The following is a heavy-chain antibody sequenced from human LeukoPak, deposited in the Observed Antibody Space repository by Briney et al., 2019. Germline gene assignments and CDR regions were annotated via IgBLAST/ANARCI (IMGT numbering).Heavy chain of an antibody. Sequence: GGSLRLSCAASGFTFSTYWMSWVRQAPGKGLEWVANIEEDVSTKYYVDSVKGRFTISRDNAKNSLYLQMNSLRAEDTAVYYCAKKMDTWGQGTLVTVSS. J-gene: IGHJ4*02. CDR1: GFTFSTYW. D-gene: IGHD5-24*01. CDR2: IEEDVSTK. V-gene: IGHV3-7*01. CDR3: AKKMDT.